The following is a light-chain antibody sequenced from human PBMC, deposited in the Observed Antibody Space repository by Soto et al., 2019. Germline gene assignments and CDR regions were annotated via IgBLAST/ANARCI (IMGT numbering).Light chain of an antibody. CDR3: QQYHSSSIT. CDR1: QTISSW. J-gene: IGKJ5*01. Sequence: DIHMSQSPSTLSATVGHTITITFRASQTISSWLAWYQQKPGKAPNLLIYDASTLERGVPSRFSGTGSGTEFTLTIDRLQPDDFATYFCQQYHSSSITFGQGTRLEIK. CDR2: DAS. V-gene: IGKV1-5*01.